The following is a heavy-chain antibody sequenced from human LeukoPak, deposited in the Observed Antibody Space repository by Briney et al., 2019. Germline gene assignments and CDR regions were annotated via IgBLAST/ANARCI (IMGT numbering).Heavy chain of an antibody. Sequence: GRSLRLSCAASGFTFSSYAMHWVRQAPGKGLEWVAVISYDGSNKYYADSVKGRFTISRDNSKNTLYLQMNSLRAEDTAVYYCARIRAAAAGTGGHFDYWGQGTLVTVSS. CDR3: ARIRAAAAGTGGHFDY. D-gene: IGHD6-13*01. J-gene: IGHJ4*02. CDR1: GFTFSSYA. CDR2: ISYDGSNK. V-gene: IGHV3-30-3*01.